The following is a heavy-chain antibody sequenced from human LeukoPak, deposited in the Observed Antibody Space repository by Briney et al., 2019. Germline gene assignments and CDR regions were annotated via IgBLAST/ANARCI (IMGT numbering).Heavy chain of an antibody. V-gene: IGHV3-15*01. CDR3: APHSSIVILDY. D-gene: IGHD1-26*01. CDR2: IKSKADGGTA. J-gene: IGHJ4*02. Sequence: GGSLRLSCAASGLPFSIVWMSWVRQAPGKGLEWVGRIKSKADGGTADYTAPVKGRFGISRDDSKNTVYLEMNSLKTDDTAIYYCAPHSSIVILDYWGQGALVTVSS. CDR1: GLPFSIVW.